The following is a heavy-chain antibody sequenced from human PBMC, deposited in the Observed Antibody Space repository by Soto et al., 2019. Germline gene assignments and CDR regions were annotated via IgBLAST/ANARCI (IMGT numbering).Heavy chain of an antibody. V-gene: IGHV4-59*08. Sequence: PSETLSLTCTVSGGSISSYYWSWIRQPPGKGLEWIGYIYYNVNTNYNPSLKSRVTISVDTSKNQFSLKLSSVTAADTAVYYCAPLGGYCSCTCCNGHYAMSVRGRGTTVTVSS. CDR2: IYYNVNT. CDR3: APLGGYCSCTCCNGHYAMSV. D-gene: IGHD2-2*01. CDR1: GGSISSYY. J-gene: IGHJ6*02.